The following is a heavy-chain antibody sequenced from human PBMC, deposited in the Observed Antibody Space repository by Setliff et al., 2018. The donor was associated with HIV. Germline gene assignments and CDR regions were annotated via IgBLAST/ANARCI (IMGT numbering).Heavy chain of an antibody. J-gene: IGHJ6*02. CDR3: ARDLRDGFEEWFSPLDDGMDV. D-gene: IGHD3-3*01. Sequence: ASVKVSCKISGYTLTELSMHWVRQAPGKGLEWMGGFDPEDGETNNAQKVQGRATMTEDTSTDTAYMELSRLRSDDTAVYYCARDLRDGFEEWFSPLDDGMDVCCQGTTVTVS. CDR1: GYTLTELS. CDR2: FDPEDGET. V-gene: IGHV1-24*01.